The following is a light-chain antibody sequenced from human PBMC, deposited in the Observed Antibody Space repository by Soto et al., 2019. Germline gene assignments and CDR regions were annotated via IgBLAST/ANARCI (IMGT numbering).Light chain of an antibody. V-gene: IGKV3-20*01. CDR1: QSVSSTY. J-gene: IGKJ1*01. Sequence: EIVLTQSPGTLSLSPGERATLSCRASQSVSSTYLAWYQQKPGQAPRLLIYGASSRVTGIPDRFSGSASDTDFILTISRLEPEDFAVYYCQQYNTSPQTFGQGTKVEIK. CDR3: QQYNTSPQT. CDR2: GAS.